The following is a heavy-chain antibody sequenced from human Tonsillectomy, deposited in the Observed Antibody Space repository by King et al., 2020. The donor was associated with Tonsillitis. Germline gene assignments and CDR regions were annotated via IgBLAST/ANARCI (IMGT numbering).Heavy chain of an antibody. CDR1: GFAFSSFW. CDR2: VNQRGTEK. D-gene: IGHD3-16*01. CDR3: ASDNSQYRGTYVSGNYHRYDYYGMDV. J-gene: IGHJ6*02. V-gene: IGHV3-7*03. Sequence: VQLVESGGTVVQPGGSLTLSCTASGFAFSSFWMSWVRQAPGQGLEWVANVNQRGTEKNYMDSVRGRFTISRDSAKNAVYLQINNLRGEDTAVYFCASDNSQYRGTYVSGNYHRYDYYGMDVWGHGTTVTVSS.